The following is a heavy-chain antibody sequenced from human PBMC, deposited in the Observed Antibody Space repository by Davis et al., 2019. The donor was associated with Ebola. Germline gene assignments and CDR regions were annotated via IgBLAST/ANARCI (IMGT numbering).Heavy chain of an antibody. J-gene: IGHJ6*02. Sequence: SLKVSCKASGGTFSSYAISWVRQAPGQGLEWMGRIIPILGIANYAQKFQGRVTITADKSTSTAYMELSSLRSEDTAVYYCARDLGTMVDVWGQGTTVTVSS. CDR1: GGTFSSYA. V-gene: IGHV1-69*04. CDR3: ARDLGTMVDV. CDR2: IIPILGIA. D-gene: IGHD3-10*01.